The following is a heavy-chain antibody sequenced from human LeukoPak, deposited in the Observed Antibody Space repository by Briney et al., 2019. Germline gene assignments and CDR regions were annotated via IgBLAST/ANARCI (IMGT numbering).Heavy chain of an antibody. CDR2: MNPNSGNT. Sequence: GASVKVSCKASGYTFTSYDINWVRQATGQGLEWMGWMNPNSGNTGYAQKFQGRVTMTRNTSISTAYMELSSLRSEDTAVCYCARPGRKSTSPTDYWGQGTLVTVSS. D-gene: IGHD2-2*01. CDR1: GYTFTSYD. CDR3: ARPGRKSTSPTDY. V-gene: IGHV1-8*01. J-gene: IGHJ4*02.